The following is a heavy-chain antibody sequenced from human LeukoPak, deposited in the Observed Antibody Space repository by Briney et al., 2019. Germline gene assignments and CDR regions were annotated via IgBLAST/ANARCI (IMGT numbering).Heavy chain of an antibody. CDR2: IDWDDDK. J-gene: IGHJ4*02. CDR3: ARMRSGSYYFDY. Sequence: ESGPALVKPTQTLTLTCTFSGFSLSTSGMCVSWIRQPPGKALEWLARIDWDDDKYYSTSLKTRLTISKDTSKNQVVLTMTSMDPVDTATYYCARMRSGSYYFDYWGQGTLVTVSS. D-gene: IGHD1-26*01. CDR1: GFSLSTSGMC. V-gene: IGHV2-70*11.